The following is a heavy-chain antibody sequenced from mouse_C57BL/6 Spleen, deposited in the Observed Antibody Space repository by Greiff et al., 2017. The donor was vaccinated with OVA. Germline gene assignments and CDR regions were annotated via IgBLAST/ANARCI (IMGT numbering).Heavy chain of an antibody. J-gene: IGHJ4*01. CDR2: IWRGGSK. D-gene: IGHD1-1*02. Sequence: QVQLQQSGPGLVQPSQSLSITCTVSGFSLTSYGVHWVRQYPGKGLEWLGVIWRGGSKDYNAAFMSRLNITNDNSKSQIFFKMNSLQADDTAIYYCAKFGSYYAMDYWGQGTSVTVSS. V-gene: IGHV2-5*01. CDR3: AKFGSYYAMDY. CDR1: GFSLTSYG.